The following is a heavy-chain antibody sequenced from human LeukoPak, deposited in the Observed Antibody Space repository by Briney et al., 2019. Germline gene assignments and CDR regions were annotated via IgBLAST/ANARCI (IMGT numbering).Heavy chain of an antibody. Sequence: LEWVSPISSSSSYIYYADSVKGRFTISRDNAKNSLYLQMNSLRAEDTAVYYCARGGICGGDCYSSNWFDPWGQGTLVTVSS. CDR3: ARGGICGGDCYSSNWFDP. D-gene: IGHD2-21*02. CDR2: ISSSSSYI. J-gene: IGHJ5*02. V-gene: IGHV3-21*06.